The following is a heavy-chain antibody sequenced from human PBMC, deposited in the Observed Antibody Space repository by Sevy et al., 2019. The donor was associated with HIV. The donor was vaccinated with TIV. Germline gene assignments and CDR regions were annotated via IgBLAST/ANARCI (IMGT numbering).Heavy chain of an antibody. Sequence: SETLSLTCAVYRGSFTGYYWSWIRQPPGKGLEWIGEISHSGSTTYNPSLKSRVTISVDTSKNQFSLRLTSVTAADTAVYYCARGVGNSYGYDPDYWGQGTLVTVSS. CDR3: ARGVGNSYGYDPDY. CDR1: RGSFTGYY. CDR2: ISHSGST. D-gene: IGHD5-18*01. J-gene: IGHJ4*02. V-gene: IGHV4-34*01.